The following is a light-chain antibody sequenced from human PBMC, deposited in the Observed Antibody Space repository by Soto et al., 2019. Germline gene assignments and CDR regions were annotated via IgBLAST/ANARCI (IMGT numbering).Light chain of an antibody. CDR1: QSILYSSNNKNY. CDR3: QPYYTTPF. Sequence: DIVMTQSPDSLAVSLGERATINCKSSQSILYSSNNKNYLAWYQQKPGQPPKLLIYWASTRESGVPDRFSGSGSGTDFTLTISSLQAEDVAVYYCQPYYTTPFFGGGTKVEIK. CDR2: WAS. V-gene: IGKV4-1*01. J-gene: IGKJ4*01.